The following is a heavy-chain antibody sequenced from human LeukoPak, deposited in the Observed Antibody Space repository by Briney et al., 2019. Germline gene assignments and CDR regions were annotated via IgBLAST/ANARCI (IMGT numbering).Heavy chain of an antibody. J-gene: IGHJ4*02. CDR1: GFTFSNYG. CDR2: IWFDGGHK. V-gene: IGHV3-33*01. Sequence: GGSLRLSCAASGFTFSNYGMYWVRQAPGKGLEWVAVIWFDGGHKYYANSVKGRFTISRDNSKNTLYLQMDSLRAEDTAVYYCARGYSSSTGAHYFDYWGQGSLVTVSS. D-gene: IGHD6-13*01. CDR3: ARGYSSSTGAHYFDY.